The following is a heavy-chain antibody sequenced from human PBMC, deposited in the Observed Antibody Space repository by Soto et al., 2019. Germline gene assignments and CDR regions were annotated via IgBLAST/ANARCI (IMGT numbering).Heavy chain of an antibody. J-gene: IGHJ4*02. Sequence: EVQLVESGGGLVQPGGSLRLSCAASGFTVSTKYMSWVRQAPGKGLEWGSVIYSGGSTFYADSVRDRFTISRDKSKNRVNFQMSGVRAGDTAVDYCARESGAADYWGQGTLVTVSS. V-gene: IGHV3-66*01. CDR3: ARESGAADY. D-gene: IGHD7-27*01. CDR2: IYSGGST. CDR1: GFTVSTKY.